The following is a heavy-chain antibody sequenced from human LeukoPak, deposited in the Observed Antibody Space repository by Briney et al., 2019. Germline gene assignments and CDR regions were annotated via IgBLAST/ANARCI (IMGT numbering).Heavy chain of an antibody. D-gene: IGHD1-26*01. J-gene: IGHJ4*02. CDR1: GGSISTYY. CDR2: SYSSEST. Sequence: PSETLSLTCTVSGGSISTYYWSWIRQPAAPGLGWMWHSYSSESTNSNPSLTSRVTMSVDTSKIQFSLTLSSVTAAAAALSVCEGDPGGWEPRGFFDYWVQGTLPSVS. CDR3: EGDPGGWEPRGFFDY. V-gene: IGHV4-4*07.